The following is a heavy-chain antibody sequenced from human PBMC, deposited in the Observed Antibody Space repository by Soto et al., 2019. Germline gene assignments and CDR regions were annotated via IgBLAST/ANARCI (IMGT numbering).Heavy chain of an antibody. Sequence: LSLTCIVSGASISSRSSYWGWIRQPPGKGLEWVGTFYSGSTYNNPSLKSRVTISVDTSKNQFSLKLSSVAAEDTAIYYCATTRGIAVGGSFDNWGQGTLVTVSS. CDR1: GASISSRSSY. CDR2: FYSGST. D-gene: IGHD6-13*01. J-gene: IGHJ5*02. V-gene: IGHV4-39*01. CDR3: ATTRGIAVGGSFDN.